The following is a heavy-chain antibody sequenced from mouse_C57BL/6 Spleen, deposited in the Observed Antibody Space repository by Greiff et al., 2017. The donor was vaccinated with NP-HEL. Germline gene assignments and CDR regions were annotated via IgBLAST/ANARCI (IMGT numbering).Heavy chain of an antibody. Sequence: QVQLQQSGAELVKPGASVKISCKASGYAFSSYWMNWVKQRPGKGLEWIGQIYPGDGDTNYNGKFKGKATLTADKSSSTAYMQLSSLTSEDSAVYFCARGRNWEGFSPFDYWGQGTTLTVSS. J-gene: IGHJ2*01. CDR1: GYAFSSYW. CDR2: IYPGDGDT. CDR3: ARGRNWEGFSPFDY. V-gene: IGHV1-80*01. D-gene: IGHD4-1*01.